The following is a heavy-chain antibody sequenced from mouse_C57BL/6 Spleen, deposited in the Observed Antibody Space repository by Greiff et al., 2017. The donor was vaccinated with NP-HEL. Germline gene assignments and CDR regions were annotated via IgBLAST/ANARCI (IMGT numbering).Heavy chain of an antibody. CDR1: GFTFSDYY. D-gene: IGHD2-5*01. V-gene: IGHV5-12*01. CDR2: ISTGGGST. Sequence: EVQGVESGGGLVQPGGSLKLSCAASGFTFSDYYMYWVRQTPEKRLEWVAYISTGGGSTYYPDTVKGRFTISRDNAKNTLYLQMSRLKSEDTAMYYCATYSNYGLFVYWGQGTLVTVSA. CDR3: ATYSNYGLFVY. J-gene: IGHJ3*01.